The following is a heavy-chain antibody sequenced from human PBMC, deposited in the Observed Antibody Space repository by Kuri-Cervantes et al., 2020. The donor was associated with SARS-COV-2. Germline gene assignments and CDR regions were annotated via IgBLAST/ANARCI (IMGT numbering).Heavy chain of an antibody. Sequence: GESLKISCAASGFTFSGYSMNWIRQAPGKGLEWVASIDSSSYYIYHADSVKGRLTISRDNAKTSLYLQMNSLKPEDTAVYYCARGAANYYMDVWAQGPRSPSP. CDR3: ARGAANYYMDV. V-gene: IGHV3-21*01. CDR1: GFTFSGYS. CDR2: IDSSSYYI. J-gene: IGHJ6*03. D-gene: IGHD3-16*01.